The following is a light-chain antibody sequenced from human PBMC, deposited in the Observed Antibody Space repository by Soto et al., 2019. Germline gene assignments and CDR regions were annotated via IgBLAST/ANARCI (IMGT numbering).Light chain of an antibody. CDR2: GKS. J-gene: IGLJ3*02. CDR1: SSNIGAGYD. V-gene: IGLV1-40*01. Sequence: QSVLTQPPSVSGAPGQRVTISCTGSSSNIGAGYDVHWYQQLPGTAPKLLIYGKSNRPSGVPDRFSVSKSGTAASLAITGLQAEAEADYYCQSYDSSLSGFWVFGGGTKLTVL. CDR3: QSYDSSLSGFWV.